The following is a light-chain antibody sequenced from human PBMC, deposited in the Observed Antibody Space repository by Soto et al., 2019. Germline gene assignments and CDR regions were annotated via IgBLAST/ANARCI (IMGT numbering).Light chain of an antibody. Sequence: QSVLTQPPSASGTPGQRVTISCSGSSSNIGSNTVNWYHQVPGTAPKLLIHTDDQRPPGVPDRFSGSRSGTSAFLAITGLQSEDEGDYYCAAWDDSLSVVFGGGTQLTVL. CDR1: SSNIGSNT. J-gene: IGLJ7*01. V-gene: IGLV1-44*01. CDR3: AAWDDSLSVV. CDR2: TDD.